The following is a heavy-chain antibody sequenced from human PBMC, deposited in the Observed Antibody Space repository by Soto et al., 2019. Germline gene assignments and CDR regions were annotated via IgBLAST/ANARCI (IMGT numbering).Heavy chain of an antibody. CDR2: INPATGAA. J-gene: IGHJ3*02. CDR3: ARGGGVGVAGSAAFDM. CDR1: GYPVTAYY. Sequence: QLHLVQSGAVVKKPGASVTVSCSASGYPVTAYYMHWVRQAPGRGLEWMGGINPATGAAKYTQTCQGRATMTRDTSTSKVFMELSGLTSEDTAVFYCARGGGVGVAGSAAFDMWGQGTLVTVSS. V-gene: IGHV1-2*02. D-gene: IGHD3-3*01.